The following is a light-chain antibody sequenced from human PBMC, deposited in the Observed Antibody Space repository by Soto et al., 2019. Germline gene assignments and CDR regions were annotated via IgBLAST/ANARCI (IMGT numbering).Light chain of an antibody. V-gene: IGLV2-8*01. J-gene: IGLJ1*01. CDR2: EVS. CDR1: SSDVGGYNF. Sequence: QPALTQPPSASGSPGQSVTISCTGTSSDVGGYNFVSWYQHLPGKAPKLMIYEVSKRPSGVPDRFSGSKSGNTASLTVSGLQAEDEADYYCSSYAGSNNLYVFGSGTKVTVL. CDR3: SSYAGSNNLYV.